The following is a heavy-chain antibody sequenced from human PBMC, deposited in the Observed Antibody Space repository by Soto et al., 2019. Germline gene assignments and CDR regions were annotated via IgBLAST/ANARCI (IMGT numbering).Heavy chain of an antibody. V-gene: IGHV3-48*02. CDR1: GFTFSTYA. Sequence: PGGSLRLSCAASGFTFSTYAMNWVRQAPGKRLQWVSYISSSGTTIYYADSVKGRFTISRDNAKNSLYLQMNSLRDEDTALYYCLCPGHMDVWGQGTTVTVFS. J-gene: IGHJ6*02. CDR2: ISSSGTTI. CDR3: LCPGHMDV.